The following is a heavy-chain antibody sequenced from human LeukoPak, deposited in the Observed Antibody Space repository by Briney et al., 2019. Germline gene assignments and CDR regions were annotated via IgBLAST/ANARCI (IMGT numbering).Heavy chain of an antibody. V-gene: IGHV4-31*03. CDR3: ATARGVTLGAFDI. J-gene: IGHJ3*02. D-gene: IGHD3-10*01. Sequence: SETLSLTCTVSGVSISSGGYYWSWIRQHPRKGLEWIGYIYYSGSTYYNPSLKGRLNISVDPSKNQFSLKLSSVTAADTAVYYCATARGVTLGAFDIWGQGTMVTVSS. CDR2: IYYSGST. CDR1: GVSISSGGYY.